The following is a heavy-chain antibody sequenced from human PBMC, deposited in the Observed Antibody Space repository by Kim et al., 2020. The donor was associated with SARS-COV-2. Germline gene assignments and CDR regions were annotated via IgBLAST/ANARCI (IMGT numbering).Heavy chain of an antibody. Sequence: GGSLRLSCAASGFTFSSYSMNWVRQAPGKGLEWVSSISSSSSYIYYADSVKGRFTISRDNAKNSLYLQMNSLRAEDTAVYYCARERWLQYYGMDVWGQGTTVTVSS. CDR2: ISSSSSYI. J-gene: IGHJ6*02. CDR3: ARERWLQYYGMDV. V-gene: IGHV3-21*01. CDR1: GFTFSSYS. D-gene: IGHD5-12*01.